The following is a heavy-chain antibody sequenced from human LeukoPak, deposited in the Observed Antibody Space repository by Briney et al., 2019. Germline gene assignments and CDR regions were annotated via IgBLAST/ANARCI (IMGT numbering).Heavy chain of an antibody. J-gene: IGHJ4*02. Sequence: ASMKVSCKASGYTFTGYYMHWVRQAPGQGLEWMGRINPNSGGTNYAQKFQGRVTMTRDTSISTAYMELSRLRSDDTAVYYCARGFYYDSSGYYSAFDYWGQGTLVTVSS. CDR3: ARGFYYDSSGYYSAFDY. CDR1: GYTFTGYY. V-gene: IGHV1-2*06. D-gene: IGHD3-22*01. CDR2: INPNSGGT.